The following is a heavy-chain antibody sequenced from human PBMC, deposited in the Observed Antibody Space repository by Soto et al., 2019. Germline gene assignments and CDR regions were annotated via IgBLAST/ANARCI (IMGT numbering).Heavy chain of an antibody. CDR1: GGSISSSSYY. CDR3: ARQQLPMTFDY. J-gene: IGHJ4*02. Sequence: SETLSLTCTVSGGSISSSSYYWGWIRQPPGKGLEWIGSIYYSGSTYYNPSLKSRVTISVDTSKNQFSLKLSSVTAADTAVYYCARQQLPMTFDYWGQGTLVTVSS. D-gene: IGHD2-2*01. V-gene: IGHV4-39*01. CDR2: IYYSGST.